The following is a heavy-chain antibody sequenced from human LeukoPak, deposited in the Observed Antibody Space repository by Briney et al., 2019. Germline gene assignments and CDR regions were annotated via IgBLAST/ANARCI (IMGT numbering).Heavy chain of an antibody. Sequence: HAGGSLRLSCAASGFIFSSYSMSWVRQAPGKGLEWVSYISSSSTIYYADSVKGRFTISRDNAKNSLSLQMNSLRDEDTAVYYCARDHSLEYGNWFDPWGQGTLVTVSS. CDR3: ARDHSLEYGNWFDP. D-gene: IGHD3-3*01. CDR2: ISSSSTI. CDR1: GFIFSSYS. J-gene: IGHJ5*02. V-gene: IGHV3-48*02.